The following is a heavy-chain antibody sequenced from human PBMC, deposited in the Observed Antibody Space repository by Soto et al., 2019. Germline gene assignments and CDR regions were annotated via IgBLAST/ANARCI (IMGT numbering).Heavy chain of an antibody. J-gene: IGHJ4*02. V-gene: IGHV3-21*01. D-gene: IGHD3-22*01. CDR2: ISSSSSYI. CDR3: ARDPDYYDSSGRSNYFDY. Sequence: EVQLVESGGGLVKPGGSLRLSCAASGFTFSSYSMNWVRQAPGKGLEWVSSISSSSSYIDYADSLKGRFTISRDNAKNSLYLQMNSLRAEDTAVYYCARDPDYYDSSGRSNYFDYWGQGTLVTVSS. CDR1: GFTFSSYS.